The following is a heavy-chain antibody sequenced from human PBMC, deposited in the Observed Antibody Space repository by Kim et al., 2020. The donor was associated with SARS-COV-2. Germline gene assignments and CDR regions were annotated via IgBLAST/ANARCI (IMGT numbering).Heavy chain of an antibody. J-gene: IGHJ4*02. D-gene: IGHD1-26*01. V-gene: IGHV3-48*02. CDR3: ARVVRGSGTYFYDY. Sequence: ADAGQGRFVVSRDNAKTSLYLQMNSLRDEDTAIYYCARVVRGSGTYFYDYWGQGTRVTVSS.